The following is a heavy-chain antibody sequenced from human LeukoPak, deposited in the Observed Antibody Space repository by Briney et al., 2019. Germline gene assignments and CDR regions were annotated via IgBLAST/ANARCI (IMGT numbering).Heavy chain of an antibody. CDR2: ISADNGNT. D-gene: IGHD4-17*01. Sequence: GASVKVSCKASGYTFTNYGFSWVRQAPGQGLEWMGWISADNGNTNYAQKLQGRVTMSTDTSTSTAYMELRSLRSDDTAVYYCARGNNDYGDYFDYWGQGTLVTVSS. CDR1: GYTFTNYG. CDR3: ARGNNDYGDYFDY. V-gene: IGHV1-18*01. J-gene: IGHJ4*02.